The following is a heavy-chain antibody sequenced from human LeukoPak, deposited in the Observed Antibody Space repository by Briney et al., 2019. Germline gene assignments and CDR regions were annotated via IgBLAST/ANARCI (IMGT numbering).Heavy chain of an antibody. Sequence: GASVKVSCKASGYTFTSYGISWVRQAPGQGLEWMGWMNPNSGNTGYAQKFQGRVTITRNTSISTAYMELSSLRSEDTAVYYCARYATRSPYYYYYMDVWGKGTTVTVSS. CDR3: ARYATRSPYYYYYMDV. CDR1: GYTFTSYG. V-gene: IGHV1-8*03. CDR2: MNPNSGNT. D-gene: IGHD1-14*01. J-gene: IGHJ6*03.